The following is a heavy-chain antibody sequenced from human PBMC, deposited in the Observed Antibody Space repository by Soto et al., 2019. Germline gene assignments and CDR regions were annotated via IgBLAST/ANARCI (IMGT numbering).Heavy chain of an antibody. CDR2: IYYSGST. CDR1: GGSVSSGSYY. J-gene: IGHJ6*02. Sequence: PSETLSLTCTVSGGSVSSGSYYWSWIRQPPGKGLEWIGYIYYSGSTNYNPSLKSRVTISVDTSKNQFSLKLSSVTAADTAVYYCARERTKYYDILTGYYRDYYYYYGMDVWGQGTTVTVSS. V-gene: IGHV4-61*01. CDR3: ARERTKYYDILTGYYRDYYYYYGMDV. D-gene: IGHD3-9*01.